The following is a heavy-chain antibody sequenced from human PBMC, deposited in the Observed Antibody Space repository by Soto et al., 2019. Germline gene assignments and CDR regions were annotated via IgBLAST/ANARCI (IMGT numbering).Heavy chain of an antibody. V-gene: IGHV3-21*01. J-gene: IGHJ4*02. D-gene: IGHD4-17*01. CDR1: GFTFSSYS. CDR2: ISSSSSYI. CDR3: AIERTDGGSTIFDY. Sequence: EVQLVESGGGLVKPGGSLRLSCAASGFTFSSYSMNWVRQAPGKGLEWVSSISSSSSYIYYADAVKGRFPISRDNDKNSLYLQMNGLRAEDPAVYYWAIERTDGGSTIFDYWGQGTLVTVSS.